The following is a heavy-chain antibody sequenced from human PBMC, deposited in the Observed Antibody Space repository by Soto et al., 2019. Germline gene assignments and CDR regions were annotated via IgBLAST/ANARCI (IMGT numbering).Heavy chain of an antibody. CDR2: IYYIGST. D-gene: IGHD3-9*01. V-gene: IGHV4-31*03. CDR3: ARGLRRYNYDILTGYAV. Sequence: SETLSLTCTGSGGSISSGGYYWSWIRQHPGKGLEWIGYIYYIGSTYYNPSLKSRVTISVDTSKNQFSLKLGSVTAADTAVYYCARGLRRYNYDILTGYAVWGQGTLVTVSS. CDR1: GGSISSGGYY. J-gene: IGHJ4*02.